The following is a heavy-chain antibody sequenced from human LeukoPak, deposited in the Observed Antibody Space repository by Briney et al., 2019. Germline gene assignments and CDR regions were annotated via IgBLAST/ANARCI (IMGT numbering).Heavy chain of an antibody. CDR3: ARDLGDYPGY. D-gene: IGHD4-17*01. V-gene: IGHV3-30*04. CDR1: GFTFSSYA. Sequence: GGSLRLSCAASGFTFSSYAMHWVRQAPGKGLEWVAVISYDGSNKYYADSVKGRFTISRDNSKNTLYLQMNSLRAEDTAVYYCARDLGDYPGYWGQGTLVTVSS. CDR2: ISYDGSNK. J-gene: IGHJ4*02.